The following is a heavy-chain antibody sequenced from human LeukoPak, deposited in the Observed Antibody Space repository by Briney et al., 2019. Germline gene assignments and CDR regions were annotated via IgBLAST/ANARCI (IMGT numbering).Heavy chain of an antibody. CDR2: INHSGRN. V-gene: IGHV4-34*01. Sequence: PSETLSLTCAVYGGSFSGYYWSWIRQPPGKGLEWIGEINHSGRNNYNPSLKSRVTISVDTSKNQFSLKLSSVTAADTAVYYCARATGTKVPPGYWGQGTLVTVSS. J-gene: IGHJ4*02. CDR3: ARATGTKVPPGY. D-gene: IGHD1-7*01. CDR1: GGSFSGYY.